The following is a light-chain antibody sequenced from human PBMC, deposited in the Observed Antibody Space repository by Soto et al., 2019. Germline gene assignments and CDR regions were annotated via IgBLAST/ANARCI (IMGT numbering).Light chain of an antibody. CDR3: GSSAGSYSYV. CDR1: SSDVGGYNY. J-gene: IGLJ1*01. Sequence: QSALTQPRSVSGSPGQSVTISCTGTSSDVGGYNYVSWYQQHPGKAPKLMIYDVSKRPSGVLDRCSGSKSGNTASLTISGGQAEDEADYYCGSSAGSYSYVFGTGTELTVL. V-gene: IGLV2-11*01. CDR2: DVS.